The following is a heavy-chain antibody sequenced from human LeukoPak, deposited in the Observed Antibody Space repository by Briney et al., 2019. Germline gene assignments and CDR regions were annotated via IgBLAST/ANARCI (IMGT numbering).Heavy chain of an antibody. CDR2: INHSGST. CDR3: GYSSAYQQY. J-gene: IGHJ1*01. CDR1: GELFSSYY. D-gene: IGHD3-22*01. V-gene: IGHV4-34*01. Sequence: SDPVSLMCAVYGELFSSYYGIGPPNPRGRALEWIVEINHSGSTDYNPYIQSRVTISVDTTRNHFSLKLSSVTAADTAVYYCGYSSAYQQYWGQGTLVTVSS.